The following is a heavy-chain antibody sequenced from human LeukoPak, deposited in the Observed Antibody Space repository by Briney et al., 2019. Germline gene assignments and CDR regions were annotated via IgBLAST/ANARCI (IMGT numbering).Heavy chain of an antibody. J-gene: IGHJ4*02. V-gene: IGHV3-66*01. Sequence: PGGSLRLSCAASGFTVSSNYMSWVRQAPGKGLEWVSVIYSGGSTYYADSVKGRFTISRDNSKNTLYLQMNSLRAEDTAVYYCASTFYGDSPPYWGQRALVTVSS. CDR2: IYSGGST. CDR3: ASTFYGDSPPY. D-gene: IGHD4-17*01. CDR1: GFTVSSNY.